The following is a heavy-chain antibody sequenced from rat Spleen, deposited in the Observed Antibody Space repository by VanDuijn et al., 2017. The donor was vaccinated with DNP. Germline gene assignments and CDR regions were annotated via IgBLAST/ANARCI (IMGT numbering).Heavy chain of an antibody. D-gene: IGHD1-1*01. J-gene: IGHJ3*01. CDR2: ISSGGGKT. CDR1: GFTFSNYD. Sequence: EVQLVESGGGLVQPGRSLKLSCAASGFTFSNYDMAWVRQAPTRGLEWVASISSGGGKTYNRDSVKGRFTISRDNAKSTLYLQMNSLRSEDMATYYCARPMDYYSGGFAYWGQGTLVTVSS. CDR3: ARPMDYYSGGFAY. V-gene: IGHV5-25*01.